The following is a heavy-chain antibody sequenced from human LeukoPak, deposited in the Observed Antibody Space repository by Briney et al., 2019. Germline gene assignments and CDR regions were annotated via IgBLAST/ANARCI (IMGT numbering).Heavy chain of an antibody. J-gene: IGHJ3*02. CDR1: GFTFSNAW. D-gene: IGHD6-19*01. V-gene: IGHV3-15*01. CDR2: IKSKTDGGTT. Sequence: PGGSLRLSCAASGFTFSNAWMSWVRQAPGKGLEWVGRIKSKTDGGTTDYAAPVKGRFTISRDDSKNTLYLQMNSLKTEDTAVYYCTTDGGYSSGWYWAIVGATRNAFDIWGQGTMVTVSS. CDR3: TTDGGYSSGWYWAIVGATRNAFDI.